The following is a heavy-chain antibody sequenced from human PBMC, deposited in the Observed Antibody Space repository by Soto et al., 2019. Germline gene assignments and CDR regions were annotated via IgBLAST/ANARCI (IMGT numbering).Heavy chain of an antibody. J-gene: IGHJ6*02. Sequence: PGGSLRLSCAASGFTFSSYAMSWVRQAPGKGLEWVSAISGSGGSTYYADSVKGRFTISRDDSKNTVYLQMDSLKTEDTALYYFPPDENYCDRSGYYFVDGWGQGTPVTVSS. CDR3: PPDENYCDRSGYYFVDG. CDR2: ISGSGGST. D-gene: IGHD3-22*01. CDR1: GFTFSSYA. V-gene: IGHV3-23*01.